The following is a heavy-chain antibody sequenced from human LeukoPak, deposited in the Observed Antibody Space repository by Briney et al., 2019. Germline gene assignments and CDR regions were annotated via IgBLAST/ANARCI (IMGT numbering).Heavy chain of an antibody. CDR3: ARLDGYTIGYWFDP. J-gene: IGHJ5*02. Sequence: SETLSLTCTVSGGSISSYYWSWIRQPPGKGLEWIGYIYYSGSTNYNPSLKSRVTISVDTSKNQFSLKLSSVTAADTAVYYCARLDGYTIGYWFDPCGQGTLVTVSS. CDR2: IYYSGST. D-gene: IGHD5-24*01. V-gene: IGHV4-59*01. CDR1: GGSISSYY.